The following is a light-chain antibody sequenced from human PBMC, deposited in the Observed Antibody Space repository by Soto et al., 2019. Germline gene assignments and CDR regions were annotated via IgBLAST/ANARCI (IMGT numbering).Light chain of an antibody. CDR3: SSYTSSSARV. CDR2: EVS. V-gene: IGLV2-14*01. Sequence: HSALTQPASVSGSPGQSITISFTGTSSDVGGYNYVSWYQQHPGKAPKLMIYEVSNRPSEFSNRFFGSTSVNAASLTIYGLEAEDEADYYCSSYTSSSARVFGTGTKVTVL. J-gene: IGLJ1*01. CDR1: SSDVGGYNY.